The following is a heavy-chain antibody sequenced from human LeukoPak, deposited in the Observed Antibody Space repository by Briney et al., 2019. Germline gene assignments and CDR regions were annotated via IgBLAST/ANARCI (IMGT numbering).Heavy chain of an antibody. CDR1: GYTFTSYD. V-gene: IGHV1-8*01. CDR2: MNPNSGNT. CDR3: ARGTRYLSVGELFPVRIYY. Sequence: GASVKVSCKASGYTFTSYDINWVRQATGQGLEWMGWMNPNSGNTGYAQKFQGRVTMTRNTSISTAYMELSSLRSEDTAVYYCARGTRYLSVGELFPVRIYYWGQGTLVTVSS. D-gene: IGHD3-10*01. J-gene: IGHJ4*02.